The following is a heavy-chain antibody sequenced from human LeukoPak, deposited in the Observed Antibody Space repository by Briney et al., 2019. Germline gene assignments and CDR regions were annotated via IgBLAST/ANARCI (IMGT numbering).Heavy chain of an antibody. D-gene: IGHD3/OR15-3a*01. CDR1: GASISGYY. CDR2: IHYSGSS. J-gene: IGHJ3*01. CDR3: ARHLDWDSGGDAFDF. V-gene: IGHV4-59*08. Sequence: SETLSLTCSVSGASISGYYWGWIRQPPGKGLEWIGYIHYSGSSNQSPSLRSRVTQLVDTSKNQFSLKLNSVTAADTAMYYWARHLDWDSGGDAFDFWGRGTMVTVSS.